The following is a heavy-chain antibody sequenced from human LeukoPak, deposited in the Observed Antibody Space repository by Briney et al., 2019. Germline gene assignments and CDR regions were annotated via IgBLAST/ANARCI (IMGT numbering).Heavy chain of an antibody. CDR3: ARYSSSSRSD. CDR1: GFSFSASW. CDR2: IRQDGSEK. D-gene: IGHD6-6*01. Sequence: GGSLRLSCATSGFSFSASWMSGVRLAPGKGRGWVAIIRQDGSEKSYVDSVKGRFTSSRDNAQNSLYLQMNSLRAEDTGVYYCARYSSSSRSDWGQGTLVTVSS. J-gene: IGHJ4*02. V-gene: IGHV3-7*01.